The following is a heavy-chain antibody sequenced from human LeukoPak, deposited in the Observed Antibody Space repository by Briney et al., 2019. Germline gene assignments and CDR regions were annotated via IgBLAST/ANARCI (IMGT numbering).Heavy chain of an antibody. D-gene: IGHD4-17*01. J-gene: IGHJ4*02. Sequence: GSVRVSCKDSGYIFTSYGISWVRQAPGQGLEWMGWISDYNGKTNYAQTLQGRVTITTDTSTSTAYMELRSLRSDDTAVYSCARGDYGDYLGYYFDSWGQGTLVTVSS. CDR2: ISDYNGKT. CDR1: GYIFTSYG. V-gene: IGHV1-18*01. CDR3: ARGDYGDYLGYYFDS.